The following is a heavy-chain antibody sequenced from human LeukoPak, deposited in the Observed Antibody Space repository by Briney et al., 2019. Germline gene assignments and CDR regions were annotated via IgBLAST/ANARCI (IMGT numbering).Heavy chain of an antibody. D-gene: IGHD5-18*01. CDR3: ARVGYSYVINDWSRTGLGAYPTKYYYHMDV. CDR1: GGSFSGYY. Sequence: SETLSLTRAVYGGSFSGYYWGWIRQPPGKGLEWIGEINHSGSTNYNPSLKSRVTISGDTSKNQFSLKLSSVTAADTAVYFCARVGYSYVINDWSRTGLGAYPTKYYYHMDVWGKGTTVTVSS. CDR2: INHSGST. J-gene: IGHJ6*03. V-gene: IGHV4-34*01.